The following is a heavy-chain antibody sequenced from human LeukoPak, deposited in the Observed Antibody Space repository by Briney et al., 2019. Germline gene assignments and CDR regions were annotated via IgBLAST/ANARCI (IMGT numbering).Heavy chain of an antibody. CDR1: GFTFSSYT. J-gene: IGHJ4*02. CDR3: ARERGVIWFGELFY. Sequence: GGSLRLSCAASGFTFSSYTMHWVREAPGKGMEYVSAISSNGGSTYYANSVKGRFTISRDNSKNTLYLQMGSLRAEDMAVYYCARERGVIWFGELFYWGQGTLVTASS. CDR2: ISSNGGST. V-gene: IGHV3-64*01. D-gene: IGHD3-10*01.